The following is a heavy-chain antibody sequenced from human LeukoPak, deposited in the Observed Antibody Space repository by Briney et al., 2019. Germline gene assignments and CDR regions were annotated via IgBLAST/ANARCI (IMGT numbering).Heavy chain of an antibody. CDR2: INPDGSGK. CDR1: GFTFSNFW. Sequence: GGSLRLSCAASGFTFSNFWMNWVRQAPGKGLEWVANINPDGSGKSYVDSVKGRFDISRDNAENLLFLHMNSLRVDDTAVYFYAGWGSGNYWGQGTLVTVSS. J-gene: IGHJ4*02. V-gene: IGHV3-7*03. CDR3: AGWGSGNY. D-gene: IGHD7-27*01.